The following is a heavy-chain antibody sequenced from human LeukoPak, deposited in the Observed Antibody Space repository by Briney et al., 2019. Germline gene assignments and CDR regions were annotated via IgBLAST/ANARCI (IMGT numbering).Heavy chain of an antibody. CDR2: MNANSGDT. J-gene: IGHJ4*02. D-gene: IGHD3-10*01. CDR3: ARGGTYLPFGY. V-gene: IGHV1-8*01. CDR1: GYTFTSYD. Sequence: GASVKVSCKASGYTFTSYDINWVRQATGQGLEWMGWMNANSGDTSYAQNFQGRVTMTRNTSISTAYMELSSLRSEDTAIYYCARGGTYLPFGYWGRGTLVTVSS.